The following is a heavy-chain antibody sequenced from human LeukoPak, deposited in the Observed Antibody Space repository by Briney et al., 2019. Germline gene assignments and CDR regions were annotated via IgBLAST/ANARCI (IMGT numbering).Heavy chain of an antibody. CDR3: AERGGEVRGTYNWFDL. J-gene: IGHJ5*02. CDR2: ISYDRSNE. CDR1: LITLKSYA. Sequence: GGSLRLSCVASLITLKSYAMHCVRQAPGKRREGVTAISYDRSNEFYADSVKARFTISRDNAQNTLYLQMNSRSGENTGVFYCAERGGEVRGTYNWFDLWGQGTLVSVST. V-gene: IGHV3-30*04.